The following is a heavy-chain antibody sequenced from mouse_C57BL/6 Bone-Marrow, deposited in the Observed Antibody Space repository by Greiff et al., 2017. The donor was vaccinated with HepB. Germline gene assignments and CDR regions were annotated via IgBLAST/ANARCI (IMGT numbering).Heavy chain of an antibody. CDR2: ISSGGDYI. CDR1: GFTFSSYA. Sequence: EVQGVESGEGLVKPGGSLKLSCAASGFTFSSYAMSWVRQTPEKRLEWVAYISSGGDYIYYADTVKGRFTISRDNARNTLYLQMSSLKSEDTAMYYCTREGLYYGSSPFAYWGQGTLVTVSA. CDR3: TREGLYYGSSPFAY. J-gene: IGHJ3*01. D-gene: IGHD1-1*01. V-gene: IGHV5-9-1*02.